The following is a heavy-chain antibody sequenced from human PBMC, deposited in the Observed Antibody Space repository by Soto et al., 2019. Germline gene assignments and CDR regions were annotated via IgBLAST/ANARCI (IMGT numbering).Heavy chain of an antibody. CDR2: ISSNGGST. Sequence: AGSLRLSCSASGFTFSSYAMHWVRQAPAKGLEYVSAISSNGGSTYYADSVKGRFTISRDNSKNTLYLQMSSLRAGDTAVYYCVKGTLYYGSQEDGMDCWGQGTTGTVSS. CDR3: VKGTLYYGSQEDGMDC. D-gene: IGHD3-10*01. J-gene: IGHJ6*02. V-gene: IGHV3-64D*06. CDR1: GFTFSSYA.